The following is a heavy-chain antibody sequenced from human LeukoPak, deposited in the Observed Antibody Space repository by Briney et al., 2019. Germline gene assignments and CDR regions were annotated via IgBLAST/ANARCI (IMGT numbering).Heavy chain of an antibody. D-gene: IGHD5-18*01. Sequence: ASVKVSCKASGYTFTSYYMHWVRQAPGQGLEWMGWINAGNGNTKYSQKFQGRVTITRDTSASTAYMELSSLRSEDTAVYYCARPQIQLCCAFDIWGQGTMVTVSS. CDR3: ARPQIQLCCAFDI. J-gene: IGHJ3*02. CDR2: INAGNGNT. V-gene: IGHV1-3*01. CDR1: GYTFTSYY.